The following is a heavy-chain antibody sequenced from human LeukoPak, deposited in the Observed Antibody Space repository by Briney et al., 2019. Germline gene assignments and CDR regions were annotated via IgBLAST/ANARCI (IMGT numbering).Heavy chain of an antibody. J-gene: IGHJ4*02. Sequence: TGGSLRLSCAASGFTFGSYSMNWVRQAPGKGLEWVSSISSSSSYIYYADSVKGRFTISRDNAKNSLYLQMNSLRAEDTAVYYCARGRSNTDRYFDWLLRGLDYWGQGTLVTVSS. D-gene: IGHD3-9*01. CDR3: ARGRSNTDRYFDWLLRGLDY. CDR1: GFTFGSYS. V-gene: IGHV3-21*01. CDR2: ISSSSSYI.